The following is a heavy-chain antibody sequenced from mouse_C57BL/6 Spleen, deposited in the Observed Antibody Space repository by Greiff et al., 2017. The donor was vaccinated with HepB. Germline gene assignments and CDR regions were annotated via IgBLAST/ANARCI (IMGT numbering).Heavy chain of an antibody. J-gene: IGHJ2*01. CDR3: ARDGSSLYYFDY. Sequence: EVKVEESGGGLVKPGGSLKLSCAASGFTFSSYAMSWVRQTPEKRLEWVATISDGGSYTYYPDNVKGRFTISRDNAKNNLYLQMSHLKSEDTAMYYCARDGSSLYYFDYWGQGTTLTVSS. CDR2: ISDGGSYT. V-gene: IGHV5-4*01. D-gene: IGHD1-1*01. CDR1: GFTFSSYA.